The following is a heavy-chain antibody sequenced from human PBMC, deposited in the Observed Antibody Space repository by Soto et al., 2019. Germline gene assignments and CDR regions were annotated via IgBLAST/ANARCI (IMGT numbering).Heavy chain of an antibody. D-gene: IGHD6-13*01. J-gene: IGHJ4*02. CDR3: AKRSPYSSGWYSPIFDY. Sequence: GSLRLSCAASAFSFSDYAMSWVRQAPGKGLEWVSVISESGGSTHYADSVRGRFTVSRDNSKNSLSLRMNSLRDEDTAVYFCAKRSPYSSGWYSPIFDYWGQGA. CDR1: AFSFSDYA. V-gene: IGHV3-23*01. CDR2: ISESGGST.